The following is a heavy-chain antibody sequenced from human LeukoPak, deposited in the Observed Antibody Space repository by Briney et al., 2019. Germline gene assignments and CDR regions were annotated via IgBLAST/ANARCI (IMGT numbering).Heavy chain of an antibody. J-gene: IGHJ4*02. CDR1: GGSISSSSYY. CDR3: ARYSGSYYPCFDY. V-gene: IGHV4-39*07. D-gene: IGHD1-26*01. Sequence: PSETLSLTCTVSGGSISSSSYYWGWIRQPPGKGLEWIGSIYYSGSTYYNPSLKSRVTISVDTSKNQFSLKLSSVTAADTAVYYCARYSGSYYPCFDYWGQGTLVTVSS. CDR2: IYYSGST.